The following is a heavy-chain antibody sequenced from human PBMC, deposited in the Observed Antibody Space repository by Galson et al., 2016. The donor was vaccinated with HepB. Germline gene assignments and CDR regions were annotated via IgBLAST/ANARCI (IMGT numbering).Heavy chain of an antibody. D-gene: IGHD3-3*01. CDR1: GFTFSRYA. J-gene: IGHJ4*02. CDR2: ISGSGDRT. Sequence: SLRLSCAASGFTFSRYAMSWVRQAPGKGLEWVSAISGSGDRTYYADSVEGRFTISRDNSKNTLYLQMNSLRAEDTAIYYCARDLGYYDFWSISTAAYWGQGTLVAVSS. V-gene: IGHV3-23*01. CDR3: ARDLGYYDFWSISTAAY.